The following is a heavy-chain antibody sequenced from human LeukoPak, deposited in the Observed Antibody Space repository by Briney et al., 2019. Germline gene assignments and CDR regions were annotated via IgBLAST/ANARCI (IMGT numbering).Heavy chain of an antibody. CDR1: GYTFTGYY. CDR2: INPNSGGT. Sequence: ASVTVSCKASGYTFTGYYMHWVRQAPGQGLEWMGWINPNSGGTNYAQKFQGRVTMTRDTSISTAYMELSRLRSDDTAVYYCARSTRRASSSWSMGYWGQGTLVTVSS. D-gene: IGHD6-13*01. V-gene: IGHV1-2*02. CDR3: ARSTRRASSSWSMGY. J-gene: IGHJ4*02.